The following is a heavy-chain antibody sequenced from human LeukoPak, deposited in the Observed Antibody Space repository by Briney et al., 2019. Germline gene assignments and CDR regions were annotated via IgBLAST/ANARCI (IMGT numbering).Heavy chain of an antibody. D-gene: IGHD5-12*01. CDR2: IYYSGST. CDR1: GGSISSDGYY. V-gene: IGHV4-39*01. Sequence: PSETLSLTCTVSGGSISSDGYYWGWIRQPPGKGLEWIGSIYYSGSTYYNPSLKSRVTISVDTSKNQFSLKLSSVTAADTAAYYCAVNGYDYYFDYWGQGTLVTVSS. CDR3: AVNGYDYYFDY. J-gene: IGHJ4*02.